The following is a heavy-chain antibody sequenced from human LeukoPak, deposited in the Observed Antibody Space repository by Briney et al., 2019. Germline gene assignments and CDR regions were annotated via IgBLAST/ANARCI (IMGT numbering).Heavy chain of an antibody. J-gene: IGHJ4*02. Sequence: GGSLRLSCAASGFIFSGYSMNWVRQAPGKGLEWVSSSSSSSSYIYHAESVKGRFTISRGNAKNSLYLQMNSLRAEDTAVYYCARDAGYRFDYWGQGTLVTVSS. D-gene: IGHD5-18*01. CDR2: SSSSSSYI. CDR1: GFIFSGYS. CDR3: ARDAGYRFDY. V-gene: IGHV3-21*01.